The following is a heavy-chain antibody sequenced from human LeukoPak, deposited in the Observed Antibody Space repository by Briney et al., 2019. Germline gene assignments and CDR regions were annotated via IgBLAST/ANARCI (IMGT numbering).Heavy chain of an antibody. CDR2: ISGSGNTA. D-gene: IGHD6-13*01. V-gene: IGHV3-23*01. J-gene: IGHJ3*02. CDR3: ARVFVTGYSSSLGAFDI. CDR1: GFIFSSYA. Sequence: GGSLRLSCSTSGFIFSSYAMNWVRQAPGKGLEWVSAISGSGNTAYYADSVKGRFTISRDNSKNTLYLQMNSLRAEDTAVYYCARVFVTGYSSSLGAFDIWGQGTMVTVSS.